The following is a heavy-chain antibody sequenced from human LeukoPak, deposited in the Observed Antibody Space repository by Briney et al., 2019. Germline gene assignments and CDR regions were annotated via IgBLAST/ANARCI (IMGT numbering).Heavy chain of an antibody. CDR2: IYYSGST. Sequence: SETLSLTCTVSGGSISSYYWSWIRQPPGKGLEWIGYIYYSGSTNYNPSLESRVTISVDTSKNQFSLKLSSVTAADTAVYYCARHVSDYYDSSALREADDAFDIWGQGTMVTVSS. CDR1: GGSISSYY. D-gene: IGHD3-22*01. V-gene: IGHV4-59*08. J-gene: IGHJ3*02. CDR3: ARHVSDYYDSSALREADDAFDI.